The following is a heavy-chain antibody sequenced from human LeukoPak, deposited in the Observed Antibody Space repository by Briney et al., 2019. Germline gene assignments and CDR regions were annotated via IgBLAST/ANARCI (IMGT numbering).Heavy chain of an antibody. CDR3: ARSGCCGSGSYWAWFDP. V-gene: IGHV1-18*01. J-gene: IGHJ5*02. CDR1: GYTFTSYG. Sequence: ASVKVSCKASGYTFTSYGISWVRQAPGQGLEWMGWISAYNGNTNYAQKLQGRVTMTTDTSTSTAYMELRSLRSDDTAVYYCARSGCCGSGSYWAWFDPWGQGTLVTVSS. CDR2: ISAYNGNT. D-gene: IGHD3-10*01.